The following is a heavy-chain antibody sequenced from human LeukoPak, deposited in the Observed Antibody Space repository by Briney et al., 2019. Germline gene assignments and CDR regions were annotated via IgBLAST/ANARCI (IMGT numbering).Heavy chain of an antibody. CDR3: AGRRVLDASFDY. V-gene: IGHV3-66*02. CDR1: GFTVSGNY. J-gene: IGHJ4*02. Sequence: GGSLRLSCAASGFTVSGNYMSWVRQAPGKGLEWVSVIYSSDNTYYIDSVKGRFTISRDNSKNTLYLQMNSLSAEDTAVYYCAGRRVLDASFDYWGQGTLVTVSS. CDR2: IYSSDNT. D-gene: IGHD3-16*01.